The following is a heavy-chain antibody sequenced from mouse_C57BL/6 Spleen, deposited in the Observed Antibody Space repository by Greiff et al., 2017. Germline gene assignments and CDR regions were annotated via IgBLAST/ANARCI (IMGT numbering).Heavy chain of an antibody. V-gene: IGHV1-55*01. Sequence: QVQLQQPGAELMKPGASVKMSCTASGYTFTSYWITWVKQRPGQGLEWIGDIYPGSGSTNYNEKFKSKATLTVDTSSSTAYMQLSSLTSEDSAVYYCASGNNYRMDYWGQGTSVTVSS. CDR2: IYPGSGST. J-gene: IGHJ4*01. D-gene: IGHD5-2*01. CDR1: GYTFTSYW. CDR3: ASGNNYRMDY.